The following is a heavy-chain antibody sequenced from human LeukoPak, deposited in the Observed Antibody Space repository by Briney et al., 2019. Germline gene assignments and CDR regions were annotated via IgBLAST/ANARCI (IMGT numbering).Heavy chain of an antibody. D-gene: IGHD5-12*01. Sequence: ASVKVSCKAFEYTFTSYDINWVRQATALGHEWMGWMNPNSGNTGYAQKFQGRVTMTRNTSISTAYMELSSLTSEDTAVYYCARGRHPGPTWISEYWGQGTLVTVSS. CDR2: MNPNSGNT. V-gene: IGHV1-8*01. CDR3: ARGRHPGPTWISEY. CDR1: EYTFTSYD. J-gene: IGHJ4*02.